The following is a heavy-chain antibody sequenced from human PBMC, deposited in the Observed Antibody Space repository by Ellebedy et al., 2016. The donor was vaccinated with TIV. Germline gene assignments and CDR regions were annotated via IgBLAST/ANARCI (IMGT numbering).Heavy chain of an antibody. D-gene: IGHD2-21*01. Sequence: MPSETLSLTCTVPGGSISGYYWSWIRQPPGKGLEWIGYIYNSGSTSYNPALKSRVTTSVDTSKNQFSLKLSSVTAADTAVYYCARAMWSYYFDYWGQGTLVTVSS. CDR1: GGSISGYY. CDR2: IYNSGST. J-gene: IGHJ4*02. V-gene: IGHV4-59*01. CDR3: ARAMWSYYFDY.